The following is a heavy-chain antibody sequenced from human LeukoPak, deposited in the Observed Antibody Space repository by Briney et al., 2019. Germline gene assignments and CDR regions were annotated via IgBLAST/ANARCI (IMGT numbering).Heavy chain of an antibody. V-gene: IGHV1-69*04. J-gene: IGHJ6*02. Sequence: SVKVSCKASGGTFSSYAISWVRQAPGQGLEWMGRIIPILGIANYAQKFQGRVTITADKSTSTAYMELSSLRSEDTAVYYCARALERIVATDYGMDVWGQGTTVTVS. CDR1: GGTFSSYA. CDR3: ARALERIVATDYGMDV. CDR2: IIPILGIA. D-gene: IGHD5-12*01.